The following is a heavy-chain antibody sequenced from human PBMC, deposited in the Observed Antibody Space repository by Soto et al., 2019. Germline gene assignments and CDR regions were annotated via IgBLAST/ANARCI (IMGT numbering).Heavy chain of an antibody. CDR1: GFTFSSYA. CDR3: ARGMILSQLYYGMDV. Sequence: QVQLVESGGGVVQPGRSLTLSCAASGFTFSSYAMHWVRQAPGKGLEWVAVISYDGSNKYYADSVKGRFTISRDNSKNTLYLQMNSLRAEDTAVYYCARGMILSQLYYGMDVWGQGTTVTVSS. J-gene: IGHJ6*02. D-gene: IGHD2-15*01. V-gene: IGHV3-30-3*01. CDR2: ISYDGSNK.